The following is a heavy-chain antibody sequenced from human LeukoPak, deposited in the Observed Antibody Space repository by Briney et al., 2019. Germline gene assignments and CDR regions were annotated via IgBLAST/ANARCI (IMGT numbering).Heavy chain of an antibody. V-gene: IGHV3-74*01. D-gene: IGHD6-13*01. CDR3: ARGRITAAGTGSHDAFDM. J-gene: IGHJ3*02. Sequence: GGSLRLSCAASGFTFSTHWMHWVRQAPGKGLVWVSRTNSDASSTDYADSVKGRFTISRDNAKNTLYLQMDGLRAEDTAVYYCARGRITAAGTGSHDAFDMWGQGTMVTVSS. CDR2: TNSDASST. CDR1: GFTFSTHW.